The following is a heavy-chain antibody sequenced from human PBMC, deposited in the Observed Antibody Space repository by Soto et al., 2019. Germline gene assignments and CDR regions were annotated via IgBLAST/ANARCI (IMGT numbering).Heavy chain of an antibody. CDR2: IYYRGSS. V-gene: IGHV4-31*03. D-gene: IGHD3-3*01. CDR3: ARWWSGSRQGFDP. Sequence: QVQLQESGPGLVKPSQTLSLTCTVSGGSISSGDYYWSWIRQHPGKGLEWIGYIYYRGSSYYNPSLKSRVTISVDTSKNQSPLKLSSVTAADTDVYYCARWWSGSRQGFDPWGQGTLVTVSS. CDR1: GGSISSGDYY. J-gene: IGHJ5*02.